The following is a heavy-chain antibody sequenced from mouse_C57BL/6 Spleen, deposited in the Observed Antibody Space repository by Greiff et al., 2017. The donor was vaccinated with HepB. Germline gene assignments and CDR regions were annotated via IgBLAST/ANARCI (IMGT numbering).Heavy chain of an antibody. CDR2: IDPANGNT. CDR3: ARDGAMVYGNYETGFAY. V-gene: IGHV14-3*01. J-gene: IGHJ3*01. CDR1: GFNIKNTY. Sequence: DVQLQESVAELVRPGASVKLSCTASGFNIKNTYMHWVKQRPEQGLEWIGRIDPANGNTKYAPKFQGKATITADTSSNTAYLQLSSLTSEDTAIYYCARDGAMVYGNYETGFAYWGQGTLVTVSA. D-gene: IGHD2-1*01.